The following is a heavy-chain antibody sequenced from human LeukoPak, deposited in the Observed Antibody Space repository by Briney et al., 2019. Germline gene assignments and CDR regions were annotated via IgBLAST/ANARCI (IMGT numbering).Heavy chain of an antibody. CDR1: GFTVSTHY. CDR3: ARRGGYSGHDFGGGIEGYFDY. CDR2: IDTADKT. D-gene: IGHD5-12*01. J-gene: IGHJ4*02. Sequence: PGGSLRLSCAASGFTVSTHYMNWVRQAPGKGLEWVSVIDTADKTYYADSVKGRFNISNDKSNNRGFLKLNSVRAEDTAVYYCARRGGYSGHDFGGGIEGYFDYWGQGTVVTVSS. V-gene: IGHV3-53*01.